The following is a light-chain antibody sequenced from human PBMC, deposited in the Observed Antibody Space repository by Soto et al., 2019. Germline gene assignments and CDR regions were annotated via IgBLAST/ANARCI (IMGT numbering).Light chain of an antibody. J-gene: IGKJ4*01. CDR1: QISTH. V-gene: IGKV1-39*01. CDR3: QQSYSTPLT. CDR2: TAS. Sequence: DIQMTRSPSSLSASVGDSVTITCRTTQISTHLNWYQYKLGKAPKVLRCTASSLQRGVPSRLSGSGSGTDFTLTISSLQPEDFATYYCQQSYSTPLTFGGGTKVDIK.